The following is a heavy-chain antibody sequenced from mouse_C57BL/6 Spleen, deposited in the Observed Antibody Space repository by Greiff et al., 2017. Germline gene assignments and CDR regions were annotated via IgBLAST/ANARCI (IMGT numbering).Heavy chain of an antibody. J-gene: IGHJ2*01. Sequence: DAGGGLVQPKGSLKLSCAASGFTFNTYAMHWVRQAPGKGLEWVARIRSKSSNYATYYADSVKDRFTISRDDSQSMLYLQMNNLKTEDTAMYYCVREENWDQYFDYWGQGTTLTVSS. V-gene: IGHV10-3*01. D-gene: IGHD4-1*01. CDR3: VREENWDQYFDY. CDR2: IRSKSSNYAT. CDR1: GFTFNTYA.